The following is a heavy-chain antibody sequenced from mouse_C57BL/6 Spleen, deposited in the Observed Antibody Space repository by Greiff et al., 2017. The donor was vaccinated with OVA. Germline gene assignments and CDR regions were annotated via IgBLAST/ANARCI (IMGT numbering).Heavy chain of an antibody. D-gene: IGHD1-1*01. CDR2: IYPRSGNT. CDR1: GYTFTSYG. Sequence: QVQLQQSGAELARPGASVKLSCKASGYTFTSYGISWVKQRTGQGLEWIGEIYPRSGNTYYNEKFKGKATLTADKSSSTAYMELRSLTSEDSAVYFCAGSDGNYGYFDVWGTGTTVTVSS. V-gene: IGHV1-81*01. CDR3: AGSDGNYGYFDV. J-gene: IGHJ1*03.